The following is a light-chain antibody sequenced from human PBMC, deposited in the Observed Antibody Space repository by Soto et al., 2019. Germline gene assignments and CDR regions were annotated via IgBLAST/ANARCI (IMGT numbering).Light chain of an antibody. CDR2: DVS. J-gene: IGKJ2*01. V-gene: IGKV1-5*01. CDR1: QSLTGR. Sequence: DIQMTQSPSTLSASIGDRVTLTCRASQSLTGRLAWYQQKAGRPPKLLIYDVSLLESGVPSRFSGSESGTDFTVTISSLRPDDFATFYCQQYKFYPYTFGQGTRLDI. CDR3: QQYKFYPYT.